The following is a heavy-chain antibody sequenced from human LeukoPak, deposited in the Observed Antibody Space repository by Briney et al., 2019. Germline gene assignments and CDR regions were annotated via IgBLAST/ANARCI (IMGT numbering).Heavy chain of an antibody. D-gene: IGHD2-2*01. CDR1: GFTFRRYG. J-gene: IGHJ4*02. CDR2: IWYDGSNK. V-gene: IGHV3-33*01. CDR3: ARGDQLLPYSYFDY. Sequence: GGSLRLSCAASGFTFRRYGMHWVRQAPGKGLEWVAVIWYDGSNKYYADSVKGRFTISRDNSKNTLYLQMNSLGAEDTAVYYCARGDQLLPYSYFDYWGQGTLVTVSS.